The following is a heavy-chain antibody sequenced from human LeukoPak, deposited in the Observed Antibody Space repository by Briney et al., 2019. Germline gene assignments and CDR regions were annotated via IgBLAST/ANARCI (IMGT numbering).Heavy chain of an antibody. CDR1: GFTFSSYS. Sequence: GGSLRLSCAASGFTFSSYSMNWVRQAPGKGLEWVSSISSSSSYIYYADSVKGRFTISRDNAKNSLYLQMNSLRAEDTAVYYCARGTGMQLWHRYWGQGTLVTVSS. CDR3: ARGTGMQLWHRY. CDR2: ISSSSSYI. V-gene: IGHV3-21*01. D-gene: IGHD5-18*01. J-gene: IGHJ4*02.